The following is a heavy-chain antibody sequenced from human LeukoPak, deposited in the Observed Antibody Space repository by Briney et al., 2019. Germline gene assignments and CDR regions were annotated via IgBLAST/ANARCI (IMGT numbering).Heavy chain of an antibody. CDR1: GGSISSSSYY. V-gene: IGHV4-39*07. D-gene: IGHD6-19*01. CDR3: AREKQWLAIYDAFDI. J-gene: IGHJ3*02. Sequence: SETLSLTCTVSGGSISSSSYYWGWIRQPPGKGLEWIGSIYYSGGTYYNPSLKSRVTISVDTSKNQFSLKLSSVTAADTAVYYCAREKQWLAIYDAFDIWGQGTMVTVSS. CDR2: IYYSGGT.